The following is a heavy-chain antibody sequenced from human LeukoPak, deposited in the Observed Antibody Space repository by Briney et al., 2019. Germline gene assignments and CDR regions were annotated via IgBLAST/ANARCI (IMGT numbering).Heavy chain of an antibody. CDR1: GGSISSGGYY. CDR2: IYYSGST. CDR3: ARGSTVANPSEAFDI. Sequence: SQTLSLTCTVSGGSISSGGYYWSWIRQHPGKGLEWIGYIYYSGSTYYNPSLKSRVTISVDTSKNQFSLKLSSVTAADTAVYYCARGSTVANPSEAFDIWGQGTMVTVSS. V-gene: IGHV4-31*03. J-gene: IGHJ3*02. D-gene: IGHD4-23*01.